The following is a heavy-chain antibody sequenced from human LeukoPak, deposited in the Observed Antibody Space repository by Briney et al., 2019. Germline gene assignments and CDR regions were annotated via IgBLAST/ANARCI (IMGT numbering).Heavy chain of an antibody. J-gene: IGHJ5*02. D-gene: IGHD6-13*01. V-gene: IGHV4-39*07. CDR1: GGSISSSSYY. CDR3: AANRQQLYNWFDP. CDR2: MYHSGST. Sequence: SETLSLTCTVSGGSISSSSYYWGWIRQPPGKGLEWIGSMYHSGSTYYNPSLKSRVTISVDTSKNQFSLKLNSVTAADTAVYYCAANRQQLYNWFDPWGQGTLVTVSS.